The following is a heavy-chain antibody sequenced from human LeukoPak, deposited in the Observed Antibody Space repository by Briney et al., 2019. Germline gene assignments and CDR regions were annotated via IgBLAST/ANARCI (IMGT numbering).Heavy chain of an antibody. Sequence: GRSLRLSCAASGFTFSSYGMHWVRQAPGKGLEWVAVISYDGSNKYYADSVKGRFTIYRDNSQNTLFLQMNRLRAEDTAVYYCAKSDCTSTSCYTIDFWGQGTLVTVSS. CDR1: GFTFSSYG. CDR3: AKSDCTSTSCYTIDF. CDR2: ISYDGSNK. J-gene: IGHJ4*02. V-gene: IGHV3-30*18. D-gene: IGHD2-2*02.